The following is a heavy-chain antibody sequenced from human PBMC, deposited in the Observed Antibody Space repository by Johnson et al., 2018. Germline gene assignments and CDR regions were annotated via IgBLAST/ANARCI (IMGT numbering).Heavy chain of an antibody. CDR3: SRGYCGGDCYSGTYYYYMDV. D-gene: IGHD2-21*02. CDR2: IRSNAYGGTT. CDR1: GFTFGDYA. Sequence: VQLVESGGGLVQXGRSLRLXCTTSGFTFGDYAMSWFRQAPGKGLEWVGFIRSNAYGGTTEYVASATGTFTSSRDDSKSLAYLQMTSLTTEDTALDYCSRGYCGGDCYSGTYYYYMDVWGRGTTVTVSS. V-gene: IGHV3-49*03. J-gene: IGHJ6*03.